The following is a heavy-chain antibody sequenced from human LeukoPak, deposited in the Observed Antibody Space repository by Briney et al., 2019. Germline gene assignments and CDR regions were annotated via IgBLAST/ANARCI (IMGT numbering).Heavy chain of an antibody. CDR1: GGSISSGGYY. Sequence: SETLSLTCTVSGGSISSGGYYWSWIRQHPGQGLEWIGYIYYSGSTYYNPSLKSRVTISVDTSKNQFSLKLSSVTAADTAVYYCARGDRGSYYYDYWGQGTLVTVSS. CDR2: IYYSGST. D-gene: IGHD1-26*01. J-gene: IGHJ4*02. V-gene: IGHV4-31*03. CDR3: ARGDRGSYYYDY.